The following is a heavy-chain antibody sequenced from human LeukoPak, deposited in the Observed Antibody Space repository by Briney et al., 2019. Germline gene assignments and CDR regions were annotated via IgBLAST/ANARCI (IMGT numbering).Heavy chain of an antibody. CDR2: IWYDGSNK. CDR3: ARTYDSSAPFDY. V-gene: IGHV3-33*03. J-gene: IGHJ4*02. CDR1: GFTFTKYG. Sequence: PGRSLRLSCAASGFTFTKYGMLWVRQAPGKGLEWVAVIWYDGSNKYYRDSVKGRFTISRDNSKNTLYLQMNSLRAEDTAVYYCARTYDSSAPFDYWGQGTLVTVSS. D-gene: IGHD3-22*01.